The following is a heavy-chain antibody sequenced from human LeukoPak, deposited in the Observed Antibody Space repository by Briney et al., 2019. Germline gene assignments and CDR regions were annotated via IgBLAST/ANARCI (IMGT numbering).Heavy chain of an antibody. Sequence: GESLKISCKGSGFSFTSNWIAWVRQMPGKGLEWMGIIYPGDSDTRYSPSFQGQVTISADKSISTAYLQWSSLKASDTAMYYCSRQYGRPFDYWGQGTLVTVSS. V-gene: IGHV5-51*01. CDR3: SRQYGRPFDY. CDR2: IYPGDSDT. CDR1: GFSFTSNW. D-gene: IGHD4-17*01. J-gene: IGHJ4*02.